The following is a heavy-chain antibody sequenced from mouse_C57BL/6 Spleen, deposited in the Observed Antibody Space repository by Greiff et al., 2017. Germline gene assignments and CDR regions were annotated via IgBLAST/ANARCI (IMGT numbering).Heavy chain of an antibody. D-gene: IGHD2-5*01. V-gene: IGHV5-16*01. Sequence: VQLKESEGGLVQPGSSMKLSCTASGFTFSDYYMAWVRQVPEKGLEWVANINYDGSSTYYLDSLKSRFIISRDNAKNILYLQMSSLKSEDTATYYCARDSNYVFFDYWGQGTTLTVSS. CDR3: ARDSNYVFFDY. J-gene: IGHJ2*01. CDR1: GFTFSDYY. CDR2: INYDGSST.